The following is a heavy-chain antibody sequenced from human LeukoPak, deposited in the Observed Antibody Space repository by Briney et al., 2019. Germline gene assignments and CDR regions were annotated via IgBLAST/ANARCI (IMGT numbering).Heavy chain of an antibody. CDR2: INSDGSST. Sequence: GGSLRLSCAASGFTFSSYWMHWVRQAPGKGLVWVSRINSDGSSTSYADSVKGRFTISRDNSKNTLYLQMNSLRAEDTAVYHCARADCSSSNCYRARYYSYGMDVWGQGTTVTVSS. CDR1: GFTFSSYW. CDR3: ARADCSSSNCYRARYYSYGMDV. J-gene: IGHJ6*02. D-gene: IGHD2-2*01. V-gene: IGHV3-74*01.